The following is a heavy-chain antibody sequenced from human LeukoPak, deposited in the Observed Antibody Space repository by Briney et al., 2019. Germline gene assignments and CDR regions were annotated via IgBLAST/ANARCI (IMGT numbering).Heavy chain of an antibody. D-gene: IGHD4-17*01. Sequence: GSLILSCEASGFTVSSNYMSWVRQAPGKGLEWVSVIYSGGSISYADSVKGRFTISRDYSKNTVYLQMNSLRAEDTAVYYCARVTVTTLDFDYWGQGTLVTVSS. CDR1: GFTVSSNY. V-gene: IGHV3-66*01. CDR2: IYSGGSI. CDR3: ARVTVTTLDFDY. J-gene: IGHJ4*02.